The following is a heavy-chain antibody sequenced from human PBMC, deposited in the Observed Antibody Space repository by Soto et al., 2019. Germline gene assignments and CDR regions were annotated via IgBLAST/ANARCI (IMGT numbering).Heavy chain of an antibody. D-gene: IGHD4-17*01. Sequence: LRLSCTASGFTFGDYTMAWFRQAPGGGLEWVSFIRSKAYGGTTEYAASVKGRFTISRDDSKSIAYLQMNRLQSEDTAVYYCARDVASYDYGDFYGMDVWGQGATVTVSS. CDR1: GFTFGDYT. CDR3: ARDVASYDYGDFYGMDV. J-gene: IGHJ6*02. V-gene: IGHV3-49*03. CDR2: IRSKAYGGTT.